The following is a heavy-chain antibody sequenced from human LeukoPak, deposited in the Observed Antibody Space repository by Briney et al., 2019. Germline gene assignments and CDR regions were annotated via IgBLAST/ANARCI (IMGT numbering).Heavy chain of an antibody. V-gene: IGHV1-18*04. J-gene: IGHJ6*03. CDR3: AREAVVVVAATGHYYYYMDV. D-gene: IGHD2-15*01. CDR2: ISAYNGNT. Sequence: ASVKVSCKASGYTFTGYYMHWVRQAPGQGLEWMGWISAYNGNTNYAQKLQGRVTMTTDTSTSTAYMELRRLRSDDTAVYYYAREAVVVVAATGHYYYYMDVWGKGTMVTVSS. CDR1: GYTFTGYY.